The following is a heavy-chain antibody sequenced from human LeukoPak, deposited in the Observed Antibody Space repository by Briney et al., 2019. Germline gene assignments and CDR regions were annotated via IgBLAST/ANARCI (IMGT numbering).Heavy chain of an antibody. V-gene: IGHV4-59*01. CDR1: GGSISSYY. Sequence: SETLSLTCPGSGGSISSYYWSWIGQPPGKGLEWIGYIYYSGSTNYNPSLKSRVTISVDTSKNQFSLKLSSVTAADTAVYYCARIGHEDYYFDYWGQGTLVTVSS. J-gene: IGHJ4*02. CDR2: IYYSGST. CDR3: ARIGHEDYYFDY.